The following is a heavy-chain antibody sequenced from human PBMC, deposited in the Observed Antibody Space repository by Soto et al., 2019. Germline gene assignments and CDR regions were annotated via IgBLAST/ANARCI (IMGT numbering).Heavy chain of an antibody. CDR3: AKDRHPDGVWDIDW. Sequence: EVHLLESGGDLVRPGGSLRLSSAASGFSFHEYTMNWVRQAPGKGLEWVSGIYGAASGIYYADSVKGRFTIARDNSRNTVYLQMNNLRAEDTAVYYCAKDRHPDGVWDIDWWGQGARVTVSS. D-gene: IGHD4-17*01. J-gene: IGHJ4*02. CDR1: GFSFHEYT. V-gene: IGHV3-23*01. CDR2: IYGAASGI.